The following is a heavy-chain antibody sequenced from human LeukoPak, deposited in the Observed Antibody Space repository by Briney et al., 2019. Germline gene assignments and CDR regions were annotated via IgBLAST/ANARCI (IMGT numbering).Heavy chain of an antibody. CDR1: GFTFSSYA. CDR2: ISGSGGST. CDR3: ASIVVVADPPFDY. D-gene: IGHD2-15*01. J-gene: IGHJ4*02. V-gene: IGHV3-23*01. Sequence: GGSLRLSCAASGFTFSSYAMSWVCQAPGKGLEWVSAISGSGGSTYYADSVKGRFTISRDNSKNTLYLQMNSLRAEDTAVYYCASIVVVADPPFDYWGQGTLVTVSS.